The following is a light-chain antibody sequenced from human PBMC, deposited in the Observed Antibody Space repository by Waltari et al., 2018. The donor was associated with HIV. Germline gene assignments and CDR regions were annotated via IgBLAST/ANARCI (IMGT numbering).Light chain of an antibody. V-gene: IGLV2-14*03. CDR3: SSTADLESVT. CDR2: GVN. Sequence: SGSLGQSVTISCTGATRDIGDFVSWYQQLPGRAPQLLFSGVNRRASGISHRFFASKSGATASLTISRLQADDEGCYYCSSTADLESVTFGGGT. J-gene: IGLJ2*01. CDR1: TRDIGDF.